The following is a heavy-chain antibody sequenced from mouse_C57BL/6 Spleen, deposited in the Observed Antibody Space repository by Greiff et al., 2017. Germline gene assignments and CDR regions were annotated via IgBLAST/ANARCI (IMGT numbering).Heavy chain of an antibody. J-gene: IGHJ1*03. CDR2: INPNNGGT. CDR1: GYTFTDYN. D-gene: IGHD2-3*01. Sequence: EVKLQQSGPELVKPGASVKMSCKASGYTFTDYNMHWVKQSHGKSLEWIGYINPNNGGTSYNQKFKGKATLTVNTSSSTAYMELRSLTSEDSAVYYCARASDGYYWYFDVWGTGTTVTVSS. CDR3: ARASDGYYWYFDV. V-gene: IGHV1-22*01.